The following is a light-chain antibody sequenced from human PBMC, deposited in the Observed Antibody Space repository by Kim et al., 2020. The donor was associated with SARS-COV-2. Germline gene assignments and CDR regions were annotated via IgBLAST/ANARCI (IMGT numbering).Light chain of an antibody. CDR2: SAS. CDR1: QTIITY. V-gene: IGKV1-39*01. J-gene: IGKJ4*01. CDR3: QQSYHAPT. Sequence: DIQMSQSPSSLFASIGDTVTITCRASQTIITYLNWYQQKPGRAPDLLIYSASTLQGGVPSRFSGSGSGTDFTLTINSLQPEDFGTYYCQQSYHAPTFGGGTKVDIK.